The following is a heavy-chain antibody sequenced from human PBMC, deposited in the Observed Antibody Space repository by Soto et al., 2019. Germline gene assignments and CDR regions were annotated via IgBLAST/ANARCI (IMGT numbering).Heavy chain of an antibody. CDR2: TRNKANSYTT. CDR1: GFTFSDHY. V-gene: IGHV3-72*01. CDR3: ARPPYDSSGYYPN. Sequence: EVQLVESVGGLVQPGGSLRLSCAASGFTFSDHYMDWVRQTPGKGLEWVGRTRNKANSYTTEYAASVKGRFTISRDDSKNSLYLQMNSLKTEDTAVYYCARPPYDSSGYYPNWGQGTLVTVSS. D-gene: IGHD3-22*01. J-gene: IGHJ4*02.